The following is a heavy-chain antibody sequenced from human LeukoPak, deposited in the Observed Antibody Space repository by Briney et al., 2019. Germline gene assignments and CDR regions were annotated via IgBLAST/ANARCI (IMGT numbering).Heavy chain of an antibody. CDR3: ASRGYYYDSSGSSGAFDI. D-gene: IGHD3-22*01. CDR2: IIPIFGTA. V-gene: IGHV1-69*05. J-gene: IGHJ3*02. CDR1: GGTFSSYA. Sequence: GASVKVSCKASGGTFSSYAISWVRQAPGQGLEWMGEIIPIFGTANYAQKFQGRVTITTDESTSTAYMELSSLRSEDTAVYYCASRGYYYDSSGSSGAFDIWGQGTMVTVSS.